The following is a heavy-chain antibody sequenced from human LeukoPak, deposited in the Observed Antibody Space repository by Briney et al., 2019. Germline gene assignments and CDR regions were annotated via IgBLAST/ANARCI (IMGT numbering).Heavy chain of an antibody. CDR3: AREDGGRMGWFDP. J-gene: IGHJ5*02. D-gene: IGHD4-23*01. V-gene: IGHV4-30-2*01. CDR2: IYHSGST. CDR1: GGSISSGGYY. Sequence: SQTLSLTCTVSGGSISSGGYYWSWIRQPPGKGLEWIGYIYHSGSTYYNPSLKSRVTISVDRSKNQFSLKLSSMTAADTAVYYCAREDGGRMGWFDPWGQGTLVTVSS.